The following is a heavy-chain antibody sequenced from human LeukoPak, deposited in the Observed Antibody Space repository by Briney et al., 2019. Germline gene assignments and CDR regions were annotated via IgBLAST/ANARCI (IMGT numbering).Heavy chain of an antibody. D-gene: IGHD5-18*01. CDR3: ARGGYSYGIGDY. V-gene: IGHV3-48*03. Sequence: GGSLRLSCAASGVTFSSYEMNWVRQAPGKGLEWVSYISSSGSTIYYADSVKGRFTISRDNAKNSLYLQMNSLRAEDTAVYYCARGGYSYGIGDYWGQGTLVTVSS. J-gene: IGHJ4*02. CDR2: ISSSGSTI. CDR1: GVTFSSYE.